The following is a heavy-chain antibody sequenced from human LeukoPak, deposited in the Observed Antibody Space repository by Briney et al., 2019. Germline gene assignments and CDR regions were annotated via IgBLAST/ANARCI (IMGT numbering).Heavy chain of an antibody. Sequence: PGGSLRLSCAASGFTFSIYAMSWVRQAPGKGLEWVANIKQDGSEKYYVDSVKGRFTISRDNAKNSLYLQMNSLRAEDTAVYYCAREDIVVVPAAHSYFDYWGQGTLVTVSS. CDR3: AREDIVVVPAAHSYFDY. V-gene: IGHV3-7*01. D-gene: IGHD2-2*01. CDR1: GFTFSIYA. CDR2: IKQDGSEK. J-gene: IGHJ4*02.